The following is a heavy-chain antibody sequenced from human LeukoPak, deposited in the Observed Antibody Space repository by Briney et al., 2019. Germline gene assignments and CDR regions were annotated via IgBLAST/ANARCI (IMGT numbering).Heavy chain of an antibody. CDR3: ALVQARVRGVIINADGAYFDY. D-gene: IGHD3-10*01. J-gene: IGHJ4*02. V-gene: IGHV4-34*01. CDR1: GGSFSGYY. CDR2: INHSGST. Sequence: ASETLSLTCAVYGGSFSGYYWSWIRQPPGKGLEWIGEINHSGSTNYNPSLKSRVTISVDTSKNQFSLKLSSVTAADTAVYYCALVQARVRGVIINADGAYFDYWGQGTLVTVSS.